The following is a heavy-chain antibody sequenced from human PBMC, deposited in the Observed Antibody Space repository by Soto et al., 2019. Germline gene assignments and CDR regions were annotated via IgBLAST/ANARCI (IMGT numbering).Heavy chain of an antibody. Sequence: SETLSLTCTVSGGSISSYYWSWIRQPPGKGLEWIGYIYFSGSTNYNPSLKSRVTISVDTSKNQFSLKLSSVTAADTAVYYCARDGYYYDSSGYQSVYYFDYWGQGTRVTVSX. CDR2: IYFSGST. D-gene: IGHD3-22*01. V-gene: IGHV4-59*01. CDR1: GGSISSYY. J-gene: IGHJ4*02. CDR3: ARDGYYYDSSGYQSVYYFDY.